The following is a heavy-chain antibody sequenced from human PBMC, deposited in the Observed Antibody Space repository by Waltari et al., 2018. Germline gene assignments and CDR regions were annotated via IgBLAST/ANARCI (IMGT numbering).Heavy chain of an antibody. V-gene: IGHV4-39*01. CDR3: ARFSKSANWIDP. J-gene: IGHJ5*02. D-gene: IGHD3-3*02. CDR1: GGSISSSSYY. Sequence: QLQLQESGPGLVKPSETLSLTCTVSGGSISSSSYYWGWIRPPPGKGLEWIGSISYSGSTYYNTSLMSRVTISVDTSKNQFSLKLTSVIAAETAVFYCARFSKSANWIDPWGQGTLVTVSS. CDR2: ISYSGST.